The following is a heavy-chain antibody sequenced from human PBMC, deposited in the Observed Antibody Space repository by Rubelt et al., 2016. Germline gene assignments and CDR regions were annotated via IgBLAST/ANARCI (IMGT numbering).Heavy chain of an antibody. CDR2: IYYSGTT. V-gene: IGHV4-59*05. CDR1: GGSISSYD. J-gene: IGHJ4*01. D-gene: IGHD3-22*01. Sequence: QVQLQESGPGLVKPSETLSLTCTVSGGSISSYDWSWIRQPPGKGPEWIGSIYYSGTTYYDPSLQSRVTISVDTSRNQFSLELNSVTAADTAVYYCASLHYYDTSGSIDYWGLVTRVTVS. CDR3: ASLHYYDTSGSIDY.